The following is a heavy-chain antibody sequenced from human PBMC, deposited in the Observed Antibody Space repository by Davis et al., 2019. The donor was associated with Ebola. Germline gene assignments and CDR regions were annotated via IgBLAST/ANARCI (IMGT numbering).Heavy chain of an antibody. D-gene: IGHD3-10*01. CDR2: INSDGSST. CDR3: ARDRNLGDAFDI. V-gene: IGHV3-74*01. J-gene: IGHJ3*02. CDR1: GFTFSSYW. Sequence: GESLKISCAASGFTFSSYWMHWVRQAPGKGLVWVSRINSDGSSTSYADSVKGRFTISRDNAKNTLYLQMNSLRAEDTAVYYCARDRNLGDAFDIWGQGTMVTVSS.